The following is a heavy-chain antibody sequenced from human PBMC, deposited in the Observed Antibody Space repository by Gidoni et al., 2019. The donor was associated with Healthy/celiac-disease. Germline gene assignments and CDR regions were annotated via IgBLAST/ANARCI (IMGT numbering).Heavy chain of an antibody. CDR2: IIPIFGTA. CDR3: AREGPYYYGSGRTPYYYGMDV. J-gene: IGHJ6*02. D-gene: IGHD3-10*01. Sequence: HGLEWLGGIIPIFGTANYAEKFQGRVTITADKSTSTAYMKLSSLRSEDTAVYYCAREGPYYYGSGRTPYYYGMDVWGQGTTVTVSS. V-gene: IGHV1-69*06.